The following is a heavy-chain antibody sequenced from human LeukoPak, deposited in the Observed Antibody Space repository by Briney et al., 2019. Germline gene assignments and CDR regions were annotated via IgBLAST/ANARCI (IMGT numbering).Heavy chain of an antibody. CDR1: GGSISSSNW. CDR3: ARGEGYGSGTVHFDY. Sequence: SGTLSLTCTVSGGSISSSNWWSWVRQPPGKGLEWIGEVYHSGATNYSPSLRSRVTISADRSTNQLSLRLNSVTAADTAVFYCARGEGYGSGTVHFDYWGRGILVTVSS. J-gene: IGHJ4*02. V-gene: IGHV4-4*02. CDR2: VYHSGAT. D-gene: IGHD3-10*01.